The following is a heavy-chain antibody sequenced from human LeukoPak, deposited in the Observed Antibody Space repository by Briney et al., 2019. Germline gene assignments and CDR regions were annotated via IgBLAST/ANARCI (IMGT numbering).Heavy chain of an antibody. CDR2: IRYDGSNK. CDR3: AKDTLRFLEWLSPFDY. D-gene: IGHD3-3*01. V-gene: IGHV3-30*02. J-gene: IGHJ4*02. CDR1: GFTFSSYG. Sequence: GFPRLSCAASGFTFSSYGMHWVRQAPGKGLEWVAFIRYDGSNKYYADSVKGRFTISRDNSKNTLYLQMNSLRAEDTAVYYCAKDTLRFLEWLSPFDYWGQGTLVTVSS.